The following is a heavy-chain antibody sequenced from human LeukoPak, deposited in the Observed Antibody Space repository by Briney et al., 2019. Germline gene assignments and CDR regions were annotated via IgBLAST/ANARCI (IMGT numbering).Heavy chain of an antibody. J-gene: IGHJ6*03. CDR2: INHSGGT. Sequence: SETLSLTCAVYGGSFSGFYWSWIRQPPGKGLEWIGDINHSGGTNYIPSLKSRVTISVDTSKNQFSLKLSSVTAADTAVYYCARRLYYYGSGSYYYYYYMDVWGKGTTVTVSS. D-gene: IGHD3-10*01. V-gene: IGHV4-34*01. CDR3: ARRLYYYGSGSYYYYYYMDV. CDR1: GGSFSGFY.